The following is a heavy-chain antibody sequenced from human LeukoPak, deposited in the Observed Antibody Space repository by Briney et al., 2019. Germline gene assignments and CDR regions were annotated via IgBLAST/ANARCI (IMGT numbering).Heavy chain of an antibody. CDR3: ARYCGGDCSDDAFDI. CDR2: INPNSGGT. D-gene: IGHD2-21*02. CDR1: GYTFTGYY. J-gene: IGHJ3*02. V-gene: IGHV1-2*06. Sequence: GASVKVSCKASGYTFTGYYMRWVRQAPGQGLEWMGRINPNSGGTNYAQKFQGRVTMTRDTSISTAYMELSRLRSDDTAVYYCARYCGGDCSDDAFDIWGQGTMVTVSS.